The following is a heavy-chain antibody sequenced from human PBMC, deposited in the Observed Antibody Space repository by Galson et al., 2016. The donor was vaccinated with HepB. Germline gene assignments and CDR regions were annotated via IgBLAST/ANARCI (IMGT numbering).Heavy chain of an antibody. D-gene: IGHD2-8*01. CDR1: GFMFSSYT. CDR3: AKEMYSNNGKFDALHI. CDR2: ISGGGSTT. Sequence: SLRLSCAASGFMFSSYTMSWVRQAPGRGLEWVSSISGGGSTTYYADSLKGRFTVSRDNSKNSLYLQMNSLRAEDTAVYYCAKEMYSNNGKFDALHIWGQGTMVTVSS. V-gene: IGHV3-23*01. J-gene: IGHJ3*02.